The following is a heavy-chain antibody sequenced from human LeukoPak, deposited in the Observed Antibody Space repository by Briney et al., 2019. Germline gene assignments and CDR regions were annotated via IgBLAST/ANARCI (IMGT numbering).Heavy chain of an antibody. J-gene: IGHJ4*02. CDR1: GGSFSGYY. V-gene: IGHV4-34*01. D-gene: IGHD3-10*01. CDR2: INHSGNT. Sequence: TSETLSLTCAVYGGSFSGYYWSWIRQPPGKGLEWIGEINHSGNTNYNPSLKSRVTISVDTSKNQFSLKLSSVTAADTAVYYCARKLLWFGEFDYWGQGTLVTVSS. CDR3: ARKLLWFGEFDY.